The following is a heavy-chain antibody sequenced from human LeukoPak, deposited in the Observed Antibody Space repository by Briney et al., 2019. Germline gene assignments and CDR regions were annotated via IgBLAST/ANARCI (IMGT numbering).Heavy chain of an antibody. CDR3: AREISSGWYHDY. V-gene: IGHV4-59*02. Sequence: PSQTLSLTCTVSGGSVSSYQWGWIRQPPGKGLEWIAYISYSGNTNYNPSLRSRVTISLDTSKNQFSLRLSSVTAADTAVYYCAREISSGWYHDYWGQGTLVTVSP. CDR2: ISYSGNT. CDR1: GGSVSSYQ. D-gene: IGHD6-19*01. J-gene: IGHJ4*02.